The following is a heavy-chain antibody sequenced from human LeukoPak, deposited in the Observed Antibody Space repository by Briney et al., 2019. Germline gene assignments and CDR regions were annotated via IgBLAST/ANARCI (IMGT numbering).Heavy chain of an antibody. CDR3: ARKNSFDI. Sequence: PSETLSLACTVSGGSISGDYLNWIRQPPGKGLEWIGYISYLGTTSYNPSLKSRVTISVDTSKTQFSLKLNSVTTADTAVYYCARKNSFDIWGQGTMVTVSS. CDR1: GGSISGDY. CDR2: ISYLGTT. V-gene: IGHV4-59*01. J-gene: IGHJ3*02. D-gene: IGHD2/OR15-2a*01.